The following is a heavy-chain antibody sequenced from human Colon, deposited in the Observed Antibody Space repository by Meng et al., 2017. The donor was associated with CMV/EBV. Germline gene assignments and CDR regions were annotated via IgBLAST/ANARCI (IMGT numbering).Heavy chain of an antibody. J-gene: IGHJ4*02. CDR3: VKHDFDFSTGYNLYFAL. CDR1: GFNFKSHW. CDR2: INEDGSQK. D-gene: IGHD3/OR15-3a*01. Sequence: GESLKISCAVSGFNFKSHWMSWARQAPGKGLEWVANINEDGSQKYYADSLKGRFTISRDNAKNSLDLQVISLRAEDTALYYCVKHDFDFSTGYNLYFALWGQGALVTVSS. V-gene: IGHV3-7*03.